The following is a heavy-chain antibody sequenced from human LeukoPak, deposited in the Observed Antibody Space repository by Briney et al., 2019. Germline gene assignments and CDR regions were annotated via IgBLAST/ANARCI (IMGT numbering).Heavy chain of an antibody. J-gene: IGHJ1*01. Sequence: GGSLRLSCAASGFTVSTNYMSWVRQAPGKGLEWVSVIYAGGTTYYADSVKGRFTISRDNAKNSLYLQMSSLRAEDTAVYYCARKVRAAMAEHWGQGTLVTVSS. V-gene: IGHV3-66*01. D-gene: IGHD5-18*01. CDR1: GFTVSTNY. CDR3: ARKVRAAMAEH. CDR2: IYAGGTT.